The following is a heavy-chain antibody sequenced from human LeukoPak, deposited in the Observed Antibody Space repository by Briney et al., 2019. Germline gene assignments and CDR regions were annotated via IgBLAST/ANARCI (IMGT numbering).Heavy chain of an antibody. CDR2: IYYSGST. V-gene: IGHV4-39*07. Sequence: SETLSLTCTVSGGSISSSSYYWGWIRQPPGKGLEWIGSIYYSGSTYYNPSLKSRVTISVDTSKNQFSLKLSSVTAADTAVYYCAREAMVRGSEGQNWGQGTLVTVSS. D-gene: IGHD3-10*01. CDR3: AREAMVRGSEGQN. J-gene: IGHJ4*02. CDR1: GGSISSSSYY.